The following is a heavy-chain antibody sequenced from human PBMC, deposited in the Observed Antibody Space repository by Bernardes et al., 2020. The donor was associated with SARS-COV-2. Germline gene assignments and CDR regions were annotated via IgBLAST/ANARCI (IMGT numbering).Heavy chain of an antibody. Sequence: SETLSLTCAVYGGSFSGYYWSWIRQPPGKGLEWLAEINHSGSTNYNPSLQSRVTISVDTSKNQFSLKLSSVTAADTAVYYCASAPADGLQGYWGQGTLVTVSS. J-gene: IGHJ4*02. CDR3: ASAPADGLQGY. CDR1: GGSFSGYY. CDR2: INHSGST. V-gene: IGHV4-34*01. D-gene: IGHD2-15*01.